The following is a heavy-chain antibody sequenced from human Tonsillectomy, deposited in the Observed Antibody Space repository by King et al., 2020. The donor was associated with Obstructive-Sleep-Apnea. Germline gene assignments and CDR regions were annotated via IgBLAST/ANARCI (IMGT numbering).Heavy chain of an antibody. CDR1: GFTFSSYG. CDR2: IWYDGSNK. Sequence: VQLVESGGGVVQPGRSLRLSCAASGFTFSSYGMHWVRQAPGKGLEWVAVIWYDGSNKYYADSVKGRFTISRDNSKNTLYLQMNSLRAEDTAVYYCAKDVDTTLVASDFNNWGQGPLVTVSS. J-gene: IGHJ4*02. D-gene: IGHD5-18*01. CDR3: AKDVDTTLVASDFNN. V-gene: IGHV3-33*06.